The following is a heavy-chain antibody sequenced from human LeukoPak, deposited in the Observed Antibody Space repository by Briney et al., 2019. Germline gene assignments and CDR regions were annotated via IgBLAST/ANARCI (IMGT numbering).Heavy chain of an antibody. J-gene: IGHJ4*02. CDR1: GYTFTGYY. CDR3: AAAFSSWYGPFDY. CDR2: INPNSGGT. D-gene: IGHD6-13*01. Sequence: ASVKVSCKASGYTFTGYYMHWVRQAPGQGLEWMGWINPNSGGTNYAQKFQGRVTMTRDTSISTAYMELSRLRSDDTAVYYCAAAFSSWYGPFDYWGQGTLVTVSS. V-gene: IGHV1-2*02.